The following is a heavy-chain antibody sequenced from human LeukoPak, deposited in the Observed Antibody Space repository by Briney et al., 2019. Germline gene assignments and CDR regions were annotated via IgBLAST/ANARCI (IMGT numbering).Heavy chain of an antibody. CDR3: ARGVEDYGDYRVYYFDY. J-gene: IGHJ4*02. CDR1: GYTFTSYD. V-gene: IGHV1-8*01. CDR2: MNPNSGNT. Sequence: ASVKVSCKASGYTFTSYDINWVRQAPGQGLEWMGWMNPNSGNTGYAQKFQGRVTMTRNTSISTAYMELSSLRSEDTAVYYCARGVEDYGDYRVYYFDYWGQGTLVTVSS. D-gene: IGHD4-17*01.